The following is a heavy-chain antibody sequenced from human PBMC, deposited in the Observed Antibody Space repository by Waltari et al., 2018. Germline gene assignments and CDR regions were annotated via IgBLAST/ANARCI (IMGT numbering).Heavy chain of an antibody. CDR1: GFSLSTSGVG. D-gene: IGHD6-13*01. CDR2: IYWNDDK. CDR3: AHRLGYSSSWYSLSSPFDY. Sequence: QITLKESGPTLVKPTQNLTLTCTFSGFSLSTSGVGVGWIRQPPGKALEWLALIYWNDDKRYSPSLKSRLTITKDTSKNQVVLTMTNMDPVDTATYYCAHRLGYSSSWYSLSSPFDYWGQGTLVTVSS. J-gene: IGHJ4*02. V-gene: IGHV2-5*01.